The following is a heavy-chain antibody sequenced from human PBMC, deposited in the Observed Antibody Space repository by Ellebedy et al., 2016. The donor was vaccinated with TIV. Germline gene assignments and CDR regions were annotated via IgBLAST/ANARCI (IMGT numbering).Heavy chain of an antibody. J-gene: IGHJ6*03. CDR3: ARRQETYYYDSSGYYGYYYYMDV. Sequence: GESLKISCTGSGYSFTSYWIAWVRQMPGKGLEYLGIIYPGDSDTRYSPSFLGQVTISADKSISTAYLQWSSLKASDTAMYYCARRQETYYYDSSGYYGYYYYMDVWGKGTTVTVSS. V-gene: IGHV5-51*01. D-gene: IGHD3-22*01. CDR1: GYSFTSYW. CDR2: IYPGDSDT.